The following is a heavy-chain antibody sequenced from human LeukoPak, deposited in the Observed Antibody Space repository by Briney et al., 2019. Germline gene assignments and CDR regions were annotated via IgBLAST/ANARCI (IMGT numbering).Heavy chain of an antibody. CDR1: GFTFSSYS. J-gene: IGHJ6*03. Sequence: GGSLRLSCAASGFTFSSYSMNWVRQAPGKGLEWVSSISSSSSYIYYADSVKGRFTISRDNAKNSLYLQMNSLRAEDTAVYYCATYSSGSYYYYYYMDVWGKGTTVTVSS. V-gene: IGHV3-21*01. D-gene: IGHD6-19*01. CDR3: ATYSSGSYYYYYYMDV. CDR2: ISSSSSYI.